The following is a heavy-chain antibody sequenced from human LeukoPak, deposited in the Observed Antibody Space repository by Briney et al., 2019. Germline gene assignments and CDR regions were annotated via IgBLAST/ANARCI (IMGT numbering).Heavy chain of an antibody. CDR1: GYTFTGYY. V-gene: IGHV1-2*02. Sequence: AASVKVSCKASGYTFTGYYMHCVRQAPGHGLEWMGWINPNSGGTNYAQKFQGRVTMTRDTSISTAYMELSRLRSDDTAVYYCAIWRWGSAFDIWGQGTMVTVSS. CDR3: AIWRWGSAFDI. D-gene: IGHD7-27*01. J-gene: IGHJ3*02. CDR2: INPNSGGT.